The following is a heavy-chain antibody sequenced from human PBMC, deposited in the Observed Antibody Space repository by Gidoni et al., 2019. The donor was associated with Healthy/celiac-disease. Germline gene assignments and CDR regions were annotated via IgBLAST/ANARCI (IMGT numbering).Heavy chain of an antibody. CDR1: GGTFSSYA. V-gene: IGHV1-69*01. D-gene: IGHD5-12*01. CDR3: ARSFSRGYSGYDRFDY. CDR2: SVPIFGTA. Sequence: QVQLVQSGAEVKKPGSSVKVSCKASGGTFSSYAIRWVRQAPGQGLEWMGGSVPIFGTANYAQKFQGRVTITADESTSPAYMELSSLRSEDTAVYYCARSFSRGYSGYDRFDYWGQGTLVTVSS. J-gene: IGHJ4*02.